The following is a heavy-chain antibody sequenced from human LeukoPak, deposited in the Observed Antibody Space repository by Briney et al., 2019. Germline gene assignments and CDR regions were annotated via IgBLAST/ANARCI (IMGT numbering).Heavy chain of an antibody. D-gene: IGHD4-23*01. Sequence: SETLSLTCTVSGGSISSYYWSWIRQPAGKGLEWIGRIYTSGSTNYNPSLKSRVTMSVDTSKNQFSLKLSSVTAADTAVYYCARGSGGITYHYYYMDVWGKGTTVTVSS. CDR2: IYTSGST. CDR1: GGSISSYY. CDR3: ARGSGGITYHYYYMDV. V-gene: IGHV4-4*07. J-gene: IGHJ6*03.